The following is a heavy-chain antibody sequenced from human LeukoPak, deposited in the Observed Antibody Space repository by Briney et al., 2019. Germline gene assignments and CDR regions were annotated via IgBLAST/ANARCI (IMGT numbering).Heavy chain of an antibody. Sequence: GGSLRLSCAASGFTFSSYSMNWVRRARGKGLEWVSSISSSSSYIYYAGSVKGRFTISRDNAKNSLYLQMNSLRDEDTAVYYCARDGGHDYGDLSDYWGQGTLVTVSS. CDR2: ISSSSSYI. CDR3: ARDGGHDYGDLSDY. V-gene: IGHV3-21*01. J-gene: IGHJ4*02. CDR1: GFTFSSYS. D-gene: IGHD4-17*01.